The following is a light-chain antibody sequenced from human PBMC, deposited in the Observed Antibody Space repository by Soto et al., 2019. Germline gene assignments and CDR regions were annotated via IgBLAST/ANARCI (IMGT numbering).Light chain of an antibody. V-gene: IGLV2-8*01. CDR3: SSWTSSTTQV. CDR2: EVS. CDR1: SSDVGGYNY. J-gene: IGLJ3*02. Sequence: QSALTQPPSASGSPGQSVTISCTGTSSDVGGYNYVSWYQQHPGKAPKLMIYEVSERPSGVPDRFSGSKSSNTASLTISGLQAEDEADYYCSSWTSSTTQVLGGGTQLTVL.